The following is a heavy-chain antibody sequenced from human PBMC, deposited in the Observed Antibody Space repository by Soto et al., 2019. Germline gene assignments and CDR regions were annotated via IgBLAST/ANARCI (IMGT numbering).Heavy chain of an antibody. CDR2: INHSGST. Sequence: SETLSLTCAVYGGSFSGYYWSWIRQPPGKGLEWIGEINHSGSTNYNPSLKSRVTISVDTSKNQFSLKLSSVTAADTAVYYCARYSYANNWFDPWGQGTLVTVSS. CDR3: ARYSYANNWFDP. V-gene: IGHV4-34*01. D-gene: IGHD5-18*01. J-gene: IGHJ5*02. CDR1: GGSFSGYY.